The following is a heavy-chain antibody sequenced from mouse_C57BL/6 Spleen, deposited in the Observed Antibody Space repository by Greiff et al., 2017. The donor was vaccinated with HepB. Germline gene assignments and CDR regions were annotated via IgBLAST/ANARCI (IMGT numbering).Heavy chain of an antibody. CDR3: ARGPEDFAY. V-gene: IGHV5-4*01. CDR2: ISDGGSYT. CDR1: GFTFSSYA. J-gene: IGHJ3*01. Sequence: EVHLVESGGGLVKPGGSLKLSCAASGFTFSSYAMSWVRQTPEKRLEWVATISDGGSYTYYPDNVKGRFTISRDNAKNNLYLQMSHLKSEDTAMYYCARGPEDFAYWGQGTLVTVSA.